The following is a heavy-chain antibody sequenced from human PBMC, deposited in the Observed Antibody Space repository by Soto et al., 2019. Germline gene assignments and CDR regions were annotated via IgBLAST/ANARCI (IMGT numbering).Heavy chain of an antibody. V-gene: IGHV3-23*01. CDR1: GFTFSSYA. CDR2: IGGSGGST. Sequence: VQLLESGGGLVQPGGSLRLSCVASGFTFSSYAMSWVRQAPGKGLEWVSAIGGSGGSTYYAESVKGRFTISRDNSKNTLYLQINSLRAEDTAVYYCAKVLAHSRSTRPPLGWFGPWGQGTLVTVSS. CDR3: AKVLAHSRSTRPPLGWFGP. D-gene: IGHD6-13*01. J-gene: IGHJ5*02.